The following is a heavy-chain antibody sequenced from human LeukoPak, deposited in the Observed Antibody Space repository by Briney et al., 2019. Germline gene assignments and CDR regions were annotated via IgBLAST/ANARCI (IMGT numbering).Heavy chain of an antibody. CDR3: ARGSAVVGATGYYNGMDV. J-gene: IGHJ6*02. CDR1: GFTFRNYD. V-gene: IGHV3-13*05. D-gene: IGHD1-26*01. CDR2: IGTASDP. Sequence: GGSLRLSCAGSGFTFRNYDIHWVRQATGKGLEWVSGIGTASDPYYPGSVKGQFTISRENAKNSLYLQMNSLRAGDTAVYYCARGSAVVGATGYYNGMDVWGQGTTVTVSS.